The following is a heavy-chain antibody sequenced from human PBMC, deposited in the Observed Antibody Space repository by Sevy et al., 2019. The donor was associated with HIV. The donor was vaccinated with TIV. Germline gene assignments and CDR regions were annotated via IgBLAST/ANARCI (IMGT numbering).Heavy chain of an antibody. J-gene: IGHJ6*02. Sequence: GGSLRLSCVASGFTFSRVGMHWVRQAPGKGLEWVAIISSDGSDKRYADSVKGRFTISRDNSKDTLYLQMNSLRLEDTAVYYCAHSRGRYEGSSWLYYYYLMDVWGQGATVTVSS. CDR1: GFTFSRVG. D-gene: IGHD6-13*01. CDR3: AHSRGRYEGSSWLYYYYLMDV. V-gene: IGHV3-30*03. CDR2: ISSDGSDK.